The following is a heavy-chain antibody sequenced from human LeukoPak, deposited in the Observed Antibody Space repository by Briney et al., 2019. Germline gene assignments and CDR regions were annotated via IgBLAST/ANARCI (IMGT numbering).Heavy chain of an antibody. CDR1: GFAVSGNY. V-gene: IGHV3-53*01. CDR2: IYSDGRT. D-gene: IGHD4-17*01. J-gene: IGHJ4*02. Sequence: GGSLRLSCAASGFAVSGNYMSWVRQAPGKGLEWVSVIYSDGRTYYADSVKGRFTISRDISKNILFLQMTSLRADDTARYYFTKLQCWYGEGAFDYWGQGTLVTVSS. CDR3: TKLQCWYGEGAFDY.